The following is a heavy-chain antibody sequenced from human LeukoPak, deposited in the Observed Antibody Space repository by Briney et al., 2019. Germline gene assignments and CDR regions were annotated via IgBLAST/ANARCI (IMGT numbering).Heavy chain of an antibody. V-gene: IGHV3-23*01. Sequence: PGGSLRLSCAASGFTFSSYAMSWVRQAPGKGLEWVSAISGSGGSTYYADSVKGRFTISRDNAKNSLYLQMNSLRAEDTAVYYCARVQRMWYYYYMDVWGKGTTVTVSS. CDR1: GFTFSSYA. D-gene: IGHD2-21*01. CDR2: ISGSGGST. CDR3: ARVQRMWYYYYMDV. J-gene: IGHJ6*03.